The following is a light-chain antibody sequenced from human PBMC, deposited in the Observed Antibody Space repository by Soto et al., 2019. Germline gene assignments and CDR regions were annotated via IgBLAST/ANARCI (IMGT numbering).Light chain of an antibody. CDR1: SSDVGGYNY. Sequence: QSALTQPASVSGSPGQSITISCTGTSSDVGGYNYVSWYQQHPGKAPKLMIYDVSNRPSWVSNRFSGSKSGNTASLTISGLQAEDEADYYCSSYTSSSTPIVFGTWTKVTVL. CDR3: SSYTSSSTPIV. CDR2: DVS. V-gene: IGLV2-14*01. J-gene: IGLJ1*01.